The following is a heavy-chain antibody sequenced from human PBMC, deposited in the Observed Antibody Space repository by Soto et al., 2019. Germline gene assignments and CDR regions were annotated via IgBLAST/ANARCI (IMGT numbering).Heavy chain of an antibody. J-gene: IGHJ3*02. Sequence: SLKISCAASGFTFDDYAMHWVRQAPGKGLEWVSGISWNSGSIGYADSVKGRFTISRDNAKNSLYLQMNSLRAEDTALYYCAKDINDSSSWYFFAFDIWGQGTMVTVSS. CDR2: ISWNSGSI. V-gene: IGHV3-9*01. CDR1: GFTFDDYA. D-gene: IGHD6-13*01. CDR3: AKDINDSSSWYFFAFDI.